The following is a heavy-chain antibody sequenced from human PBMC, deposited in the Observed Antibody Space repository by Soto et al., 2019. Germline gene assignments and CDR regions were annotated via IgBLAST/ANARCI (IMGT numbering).Heavy chain of an antibody. Sequence: AGGSLRLSCAASGFTFSNYDMHWIRQATGQGLEWVSGIGTSGDTHYPDSVKGRFTISRENGKNSLFLQMDNLRAGDTAVYYCARGPSGDKVDYWGQGTLVTVSS. CDR1: GFTFSNYD. V-gene: IGHV3-13*04. CDR3: ARGPSGDKVDY. J-gene: IGHJ4*02. D-gene: IGHD7-27*01. CDR2: IGTSGDT.